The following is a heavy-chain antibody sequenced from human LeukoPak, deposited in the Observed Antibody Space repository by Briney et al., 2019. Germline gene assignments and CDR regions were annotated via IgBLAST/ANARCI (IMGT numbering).Heavy chain of an antibody. J-gene: IGHJ4*02. V-gene: IGHV3-23*01. Sequence: GGSLRLSXAASGFTFSSYAMSWVRQAPGKGLEWVSAISGSGGSTYYADSVKGRFTISRDNSKNTLYLQMNSLRAEDTAVYYCAKQDSSGYYSTSGYFDYWSQGTLVTVSS. D-gene: IGHD3-22*01. CDR2: ISGSGGST. CDR1: GFTFSSYA. CDR3: AKQDSSGYYSTSGYFDY.